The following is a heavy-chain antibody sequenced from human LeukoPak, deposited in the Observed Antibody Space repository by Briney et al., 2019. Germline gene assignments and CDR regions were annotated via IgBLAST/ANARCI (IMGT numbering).Heavy chain of an antibody. Sequence: GGSLRLSCSASGFTFSNYGIAWVRQAPGKGLEWVTGSNGSGGRTYYADSVKCRFTISRDNSKNTVYLQVNSLRAEDTAVYYCAKDVPAVIWFDRWGQGTLVTVSS. V-gene: IGHV3-23*01. J-gene: IGHJ5*02. CDR1: GFTFSNYG. CDR3: AKDVPAVIWFDR. CDR2: SNGSGGRT.